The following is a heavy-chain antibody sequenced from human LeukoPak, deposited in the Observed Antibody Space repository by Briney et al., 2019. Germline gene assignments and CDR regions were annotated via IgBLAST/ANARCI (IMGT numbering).Heavy chain of an antibody. CDR1: GDSISSSYYY. CDR3: ARGGGWFRELLPLDY. Sequence: SETLSLTCTVSGDSISSSYYYWVWIRQPPGKGLEWIGSIYYGGRTYYNPSLKSRVTISLDTSKNQFSLNLNSVTATDTAVYYCARGGGWFRELLPLDYWGQGTLVTVSS. CDR2: IYYGGRT. D-gene: IGHD3-10*01. V-gene: IGHV4-39*01. J-gene: IGHJ4*02.